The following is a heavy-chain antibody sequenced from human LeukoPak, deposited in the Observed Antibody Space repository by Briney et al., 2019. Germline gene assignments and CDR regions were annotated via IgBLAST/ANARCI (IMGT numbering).Heavy chain of an antibody. CDR3: ARRAGAYSHPYDY. V-gene: IGHV3-23*01. CDR2: ISDNSGNT. J-gene: IGHJ4*02. Sequence: GGSLRLSCAASGFTFSSFAMSWVRQAPGQGLEWVSAISDNSGNTYYADSVKGRFTISRDNSESTLYLQMNSLRAEDTAMYYCARRAGAYSHPYDYWGQGTLVTVSS. CDR1: GFTFSSFA. D-gene: IGHD4/OR15-4a*01.